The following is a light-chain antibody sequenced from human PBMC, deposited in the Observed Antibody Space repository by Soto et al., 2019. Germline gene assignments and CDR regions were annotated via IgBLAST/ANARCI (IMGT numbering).Light chain of an antibody. J-gene: IGKJ2*01. CDR2: GAS. Sequence: EIVMTQSPAPLSVSPGEIATLSCRASQSVSSDFAWYQQKPGQAPRLLIYGASTRATGIPARFSGSGSGTEFTLTISSLQSEDFAVYYCQQYNNWPFGQGTKLEIK. V-gene: IGKV3-15*01. CDR3: QQYNNWP. CDR1: QSVSSD.